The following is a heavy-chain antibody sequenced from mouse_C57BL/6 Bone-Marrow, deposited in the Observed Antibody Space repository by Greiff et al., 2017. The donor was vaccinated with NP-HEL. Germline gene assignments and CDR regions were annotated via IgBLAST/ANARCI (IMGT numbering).Heavy chain of an antibody. J-gene: IGHJ2*01. CDR3: ASYYDSGFDY. CDR2: IDPSDSET. CDR1: GYTFTSYW. D-gene: IGHD2-4*01. V-gene: IGHV1-52*01. Sequence: QVQLKQSGAELVRPGSSVKLSCKASGYTFTSYWIHWVKQRPIQGLEWIGNIDPSDSETHYNQKFKDKATLTVDKSSSTAYMQLSSLTSEDSAVYYCASYYDSGFDYWGQGTTLTVSS.